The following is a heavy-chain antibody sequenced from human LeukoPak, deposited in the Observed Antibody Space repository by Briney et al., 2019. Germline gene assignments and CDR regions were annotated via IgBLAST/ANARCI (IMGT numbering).Heavy chain of an antibody. CDR3: GRAPTVTTSRFFRSRYFQH. Sequence: SETLSLTCTVSGGSISSGDYYWSWIRQPPGKGLEWIGYIYYSGSTYYNPSLKSRVTISVDTSKNQFSLKLSSVTAPDTGVYYCGRAPTVTTSRFFRSRYFQHWGQGPLVTVSS. D-gene: IGHD4-17*01. V-gene: IGHV4-30-4*01. CDR2: IYYSGST. CDR1: GGSISSGDYY. J-gene: IGHJ1*01.